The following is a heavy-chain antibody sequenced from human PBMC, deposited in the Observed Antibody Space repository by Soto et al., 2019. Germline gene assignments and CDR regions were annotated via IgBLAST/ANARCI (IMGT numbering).Heavy chain of an antibody. CDR3: IVFVPAANNWFDP. Sequence: QVQLVQSGAEVKKPGASVKVSCTASGYTFTSYDINWVRQATGQGLEWMGWMNPNSGNTGYAQKFQGRVTMTRNTSISTAYMELSSLRSEDTAVYYCIVFVPAANNWFDPWGQGTLVTVSS. CDR1: GYTFTSYD. J-gene: IGHJ5*02. CDR2: MNPNSGNT. D-gene: IGHD2-2*01. V-gene: IGHV1-8*01.